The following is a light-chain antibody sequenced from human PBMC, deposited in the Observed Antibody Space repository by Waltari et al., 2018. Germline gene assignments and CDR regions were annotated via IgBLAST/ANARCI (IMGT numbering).Light chain of an antibody. Sequence: QSALTHPRSVPGSPGQSVTIPCTGTRSHVGRYKYASWYQHHPGKAPTLLIYDVNKRPSGVPDRFSGSKSGNAASLTISGLQAEDETDYYCCSYDGTYTIFGGGTKLTVL. CDR2: DVN. CDR1: RSHVGRYKY. CDR3: CSYDGTYTI. V-gene: IGLV2-11*01. J-gene: IGLJ2*01.